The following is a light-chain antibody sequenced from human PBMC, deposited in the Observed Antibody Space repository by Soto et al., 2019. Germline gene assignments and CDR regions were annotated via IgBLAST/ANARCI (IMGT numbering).Light chain of an antibody. V-gene: IGKV3-11*01. CDR1: QSVSSN. J-gene: IGKJ5*01. CDR3: QQRSNWPPIT. CDR2: DTS. Sequence: EIVMTHSPATLSVSPGERATLSCRASQSVSSNLAWYQQKPGQAPRLLIYDTSNRATGIPARFSGSGSGTDFTLTISSLEPEDFAVYYCQQRSNWPPITCGQGTRLEIK.